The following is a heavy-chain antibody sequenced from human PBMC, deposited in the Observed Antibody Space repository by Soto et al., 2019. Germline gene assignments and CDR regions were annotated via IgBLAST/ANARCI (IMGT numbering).Heavy chain of an antibody. CDR3: ARGPRFDP. Sequence: SETLSLTCAVSGGSISSGGYSWSWIRQPPGKGLEWIGYIYHSGSTYYNPSLKSRVTISVDRSKNQFSLKLSSVTAADTAVYYCARGPRFDPWGQGTLVTVSS. CDR2: IYHSGST. CDR1: GGSISSGGYS. V-gene: IGHV4-30-2*01. J-gene: IGHJ5*02.